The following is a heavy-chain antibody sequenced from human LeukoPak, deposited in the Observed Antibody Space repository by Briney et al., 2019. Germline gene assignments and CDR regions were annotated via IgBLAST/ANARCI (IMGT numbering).Heavy chain of an antibody. V-gene: IGHV4-39*01. Sequence: SETLSLTCTISGGSISSSSYYWGWIRQPPGKGLEWIGSIYYSGDAYYNPSLKSRRVTISVDTSKNQFSLRLSSVTAADTAVYYCARHQWHYYYYMGVWGKGSTVTVSS. CDR1: GGSISSSSYY. D-gene: IGHD6-19*01. CDR2: IYYSGDA. CDR3: ARHQWHYYYYMGV. J-gene: IGHJ6*03.